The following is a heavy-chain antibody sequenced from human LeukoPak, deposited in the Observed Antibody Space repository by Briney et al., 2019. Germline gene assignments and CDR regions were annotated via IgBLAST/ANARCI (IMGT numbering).Heavy chain of an antibody. Sequence: KPSETLSLTCTVSGGSISSYYWSWIRQPPGKGLEWIGYIYYSGSTYYNPSLKSRVTISVDTSKNQFSLKLSSVTAADTAVYYCARVAYIGDWFDPWGQGTLVTVSS. V-gene: IGHV4-30-4*08. CDR2: IYYSGST. J-gene: IGHJ5*02. D-gene: IGHD3-16*01. CDR3: ARVAYIGDWFDP. CDR1: GGSISSYY.